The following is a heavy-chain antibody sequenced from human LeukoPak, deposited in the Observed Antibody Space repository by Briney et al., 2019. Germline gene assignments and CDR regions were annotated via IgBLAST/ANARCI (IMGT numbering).Heavy chain of an antibody. J-gene: IGHJ4*02. CDR1: GESFSGYY. CDR2: INHSGST. D-gene: IGHD3-10*01. V-gene: IGHV4-34*01. CDR3: ARRNPSYGSGSVDY. Sequence: SETLSLTCAVYGESFSGYYWSWIRQPPGKGLEWIGEINHSGSTNYNPSLKSRVTISVDTSKNQFSLKLSSATAADTAVYYCARRNPSYGSGSVDYWGQGTLVTVSS.